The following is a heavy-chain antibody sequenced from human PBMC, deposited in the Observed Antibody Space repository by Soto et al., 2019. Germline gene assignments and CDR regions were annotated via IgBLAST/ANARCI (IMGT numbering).Heavy chain of an antibody. CDR2: IYYSGST. Sequence: QVQLQESGPGLVKPSETLSLTCTVSGGSISSYYWSWIRQPPGKGLEWIGYIYYSGSTNYNPSLMSRVTITVDTSKNQFSLKLSSVTAADTAVYYCARELRGYGDFDTMYWFDPWGQGTLVTVSS. CDR3: ARELRGYGDFDTMYWFDP. V-gene: IGHV4-59*01. CDR1: GGSISSYY. D-gene: IGHD4-17*01. J-gene: IGHJ5*02.